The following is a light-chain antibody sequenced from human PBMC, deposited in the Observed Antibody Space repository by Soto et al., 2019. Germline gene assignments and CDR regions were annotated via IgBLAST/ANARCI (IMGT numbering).Light chain of an antibody. CDR3: QQYNNWPPGT. CDR2: GAS. V-gene: IGKV3-15*01. Sequence: EIVMTQSPATLSVSPGERATLSCRASQSVSSNLAWYQQKPGQAPRLLIYGASTRATGIPARFSGSGSGTEFPLTISSLQSEYFAVYYCQQYNNWPPGTFGQGTKVEIK. J-gene: IGKJ1*01. CDR1: QSVSSN.